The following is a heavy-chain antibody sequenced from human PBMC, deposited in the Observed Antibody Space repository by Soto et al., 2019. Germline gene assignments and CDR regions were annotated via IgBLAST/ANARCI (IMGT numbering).Heavy chain of an antibody. V-gene: IGHV3-48*03. D-gene: IGHD1-26*01. CDR3: AKAAKWRTPPRFDD. J-gene: IGHJ4*02. CDR2: ISSSGTSM. Sequence: QPWGCLRLSCETSGCAVVNYELHWVRQAPGKGLEWVSSISSSGTSMYYSDSVKGRFTISRDNARNSLHLHMTSLGAEDTAVYYCAKAAKWRTPPRFDDWGQGTLVTVSS. CDR1: GCAVVNYE.